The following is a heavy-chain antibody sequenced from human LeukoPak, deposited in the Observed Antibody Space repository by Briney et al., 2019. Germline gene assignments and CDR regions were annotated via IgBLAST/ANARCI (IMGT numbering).Heavy chain of an antibody. Sequence: ASVKVSCKPSGYTFTGYYLHWVRQPPGQGLEWMGWINPNSGCTNFAQKFQGRVTMTRDTSISTAYMGLSRLRSDDTAVYFCARDSYSSGAFDIWGQGTMVTVSS. D-gene: IGHD6-19*01. CDR2: INPNSGCT. CDR3: ARDSYSSGAFDI. J-gene: IGHJ3*02. V-gene: IGHV1-2*02. CDR1: GYTFTGYY.